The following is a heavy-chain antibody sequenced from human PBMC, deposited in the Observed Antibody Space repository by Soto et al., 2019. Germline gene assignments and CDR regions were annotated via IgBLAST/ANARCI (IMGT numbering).Heavy chain of an antibody. J-gene: IGHJ6*02. CDR1: GGTFSSYA. D-gene: IGHD6-19*01. Sequence: QVQLVQSGAEVKKPGSSVKVSCTASGGTFSSYAISWVRQAPGQGLEWMGGIIPIFGTANYAQKFQGRVTITADEPTRTAYMELSSLRAEDMAVYYCASLPLSGGHSGPAHYYGMDVWGQGTTVTVSS. V-gene: IGHV1-69*01. CDR3: ASLPLSGGHSGPAHYYGMDV. CDR2: IIPIFGTA.